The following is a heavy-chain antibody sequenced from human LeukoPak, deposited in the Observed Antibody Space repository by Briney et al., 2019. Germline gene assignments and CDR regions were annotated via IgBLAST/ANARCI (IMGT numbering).Heavy chain of an antibody. CDR1: GYSISSGYY. CDR3: AREEMSYLTFGP. Sequence: SETLSLTCTVSGYSISSGYYWGWIRQPPGKGLEWIGSIYHSGSTYYNPSLKSRVTISVDTSKNQFSLKLSSVTAADTAVYYCAREEMSYLTFGPWGQGTLVTVSS. V-gene: IGHV4-38-2*02. J-gene: IGHJ5*02. D-gene: IGHD1-26*01. CDR2: IYHSGST.